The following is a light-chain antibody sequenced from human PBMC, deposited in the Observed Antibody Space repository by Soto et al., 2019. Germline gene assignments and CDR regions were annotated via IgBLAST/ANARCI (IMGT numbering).Light chain of an antibody. CDR2: EGS. J-gene: IGLJ2*01. V-gene: IGLV2-23*03. CDR3: FSSAGTSTFI. CDR1: GSDVGPYDL. Sequence: QSVLTQPASVSGSPGQSITISCTGTGSDVGPYDLVSWYQQHPSKAPKLMIYEGSKRPSGVSNRFSGSQSGNTASLTISGLQAADEANYYCFSSAGTSTFIFGGGTKLTVL.